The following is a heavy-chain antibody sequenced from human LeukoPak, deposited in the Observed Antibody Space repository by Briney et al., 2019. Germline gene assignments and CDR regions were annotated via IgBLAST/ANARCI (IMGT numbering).Heavy chain of an antibody. V-gene: IGHV3-30*02. J-gene: IGHJ6*03. CDR1: GVTFGTYG. CDR2: IRFDGGDK. CDR3: AKVLPLTFYYMDV. Sequence: GGSLRLFCVASGVTFGTYGLHWVRQAPGKGLEWVAFIRFDGGDKYYAGSVKGRFTVSRDNSKNTLYLQMNSLRIEDTAMYYCAKVLPLTFYYMDVWGKGTTVTVSS. D-gene: IGHD4/OR15-4a*01.